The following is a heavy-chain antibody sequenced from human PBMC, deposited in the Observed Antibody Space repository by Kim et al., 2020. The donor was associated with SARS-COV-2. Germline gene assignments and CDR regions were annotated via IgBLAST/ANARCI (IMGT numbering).Heavy chain of an antibody. CDR3: ASSPYYYGSGSYWGQDNWFDP. Sequence: SETLSLTCTVSGGSISSSSYYWGWIRQPPGKGLEWIGSIYYSGSTYYNPSLKSRVTISVDTSKNQFSLKLSSVTAADTAVYYCASSPYYYGSGSYWGQDNWFDPWGQGTLVTVSS. D-gene: IGHD3-10*01. CDR2: IYYSGST. J-gene: IGHJ5*02. V-gene: IGHV4-39*01. CDR1: GGSISSSSYY.